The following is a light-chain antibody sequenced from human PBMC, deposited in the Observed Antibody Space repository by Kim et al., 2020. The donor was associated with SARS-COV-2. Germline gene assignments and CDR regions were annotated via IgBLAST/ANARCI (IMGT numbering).Light chain of an antibody. CDR1: SSDVCGYNY. Sequence: GQSITISCTGTSSDVCGYNYVSWYQRHPGKAPKLMIYDVSNRPSGVSNRFSGSKSGNTASLTISGLQAEDEADYYCSSYTSSSTRVFGGGTQLTVL. CDR3: SSYTSSSTRV. J-gene: IGLJ2*01. V-gene: IGLV2-14*03. CDR2: DVS.